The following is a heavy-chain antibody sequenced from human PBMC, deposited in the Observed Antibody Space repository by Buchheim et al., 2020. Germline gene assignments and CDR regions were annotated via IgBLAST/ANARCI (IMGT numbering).Heavy chain of an antibody. D-gene: IGHD3-10*01. V-gene: IGHV3-30*18. J-gene: IGHJ4*02. Sequence: QVQLVESGGGVVQPGRSLRLSCAASGFTFSSYGMHWVRQAPGKGLEWVAVISYDGSNKYYADSVKGRLTISRDNSKNTLYLQMNSLRAEDTAVYYCAKDYYGSGNLFDSWGQGTL. CDR2: ISYDGSNK. CDR1: GFTFSSYG. CDR3: AKDYYGSGNLFDS.